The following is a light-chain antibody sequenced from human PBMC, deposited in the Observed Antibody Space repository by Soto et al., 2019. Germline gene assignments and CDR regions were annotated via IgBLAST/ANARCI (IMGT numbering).Light chain of an antibody. J-gene: IGLJ2*01. CDR1: SSDVGGYNY. V-gene: IGLV2-14*01. CDR2: EVS. Sequence: QSALTQPASVSGSPGQSITISCTGTSSDVGGYNYVSWYPQHPGKAPKIMIYEVSNRPSGVSNRFSGAKSGTKASLTISGLQAEDEADYYCRSYTSSSTLVVFGGGTKLTVL. CDR3: RSYTSSSTLVV.